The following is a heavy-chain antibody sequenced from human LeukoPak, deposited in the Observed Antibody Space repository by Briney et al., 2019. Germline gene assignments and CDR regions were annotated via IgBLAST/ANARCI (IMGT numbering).Heavy chain of an antibody. CDR2: IYTSGSN. CDR1: GGSISSGSYY. V-gene: IGHV4-61*02. Sequence: SETLSLTCTDSGGSISSGSYYWSWIRQPAGKGLEWIGRIYTSGSNNYNPSLKSRVTISVDTSKNQFSLKLSSVTAADTAVYYCARDRTYCGGDCEPSPPSFDIWGQGTMVTVSS. D-gene: IGHD2-21*02. CDR3: ARDRTYCGGDCEPSPPSFDI. J-gene: IGHJ3*02.